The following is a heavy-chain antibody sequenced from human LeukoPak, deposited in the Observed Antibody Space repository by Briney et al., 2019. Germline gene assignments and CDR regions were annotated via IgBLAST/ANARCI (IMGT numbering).Heavy chain of an antibody. D-gene: IGHD6-13*01. CDR3: TKSYSSSWKGDLEY. CDR1: GFTFSSYA. J-gene: IGHJ4*02. V-gene: IGHV3-23*01. Sequence: TGGSLRLSCAASGFTFSSYAMTWVRQAPGEGLEWVSSISDSGAGTYYADSVKGRFTISRDNFKKTMFLQMNSLRAEATALYYCTKSYSSSWKGDLEYWGQGALVTVSS. CDR2: ISDSGAGT.